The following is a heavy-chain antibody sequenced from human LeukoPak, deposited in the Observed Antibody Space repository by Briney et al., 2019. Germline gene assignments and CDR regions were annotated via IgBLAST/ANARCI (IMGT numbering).Heavy chain of an antibody. Sequence: PGGSLRLSCAASGFTFSSYAMHWVRQAPGKGLEWVAVISYDGSNKYYADSAKGRFTISRDNSKNTLYLQMNSLRAEDTAVYYCASWSAAGDFDYWGQGTLVTVSS. CDR3: ASWSAAGDFDY. CDR1: GFTFSSYA. V-gene: IGHV3-30*04. D-gene: IGHD6-13*01. J-gene: IGHJ4*02. CDR2: ISYDGSNK.